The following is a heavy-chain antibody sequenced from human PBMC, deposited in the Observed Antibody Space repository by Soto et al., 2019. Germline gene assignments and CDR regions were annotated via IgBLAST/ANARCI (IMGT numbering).Heavy chain of an antibody. V-gene: IGHV1-69*12. Sequence: QVQLVQSGAEVKKPGSSVKVSCKASGGTFSSYAISWVRQAPGQGLEWMGGIIPIFGTANYAQKFQGRVTITADESTSTAYMDLSSLRSEDTAVYSCAKSPNSGYDRDAFDLWGQGTMVTVSS. CDR3: AKSPNSGYDRDAFDL. J-gene: IGHJ3*01. D-gene: IGHD5-12*01. CDR2: IIPIFGTA. CDR1: GGTFSSYA.